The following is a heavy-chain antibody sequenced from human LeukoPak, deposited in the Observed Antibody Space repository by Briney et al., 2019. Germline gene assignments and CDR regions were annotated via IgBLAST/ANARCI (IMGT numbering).Heavy chain of an antibody. CDR3: ARARGIAARNAFDI. CDR2: ISSSSSYI. J-gene: IGHJ3*02. Sequence: GGSLRLSCAAPGFTFSSYSMNWVRQAPGKGLEWVSSISSSSSYIYYADSVKGRFTISRDNAKNSLYLQMNSLRAEDTAVYYCARARGIAARNAFDIWGQGTMVTVSS. V-gene: IGHV3-21*01. D-gene: IGHD6-6*01. CDR1: GFTFSSYS.